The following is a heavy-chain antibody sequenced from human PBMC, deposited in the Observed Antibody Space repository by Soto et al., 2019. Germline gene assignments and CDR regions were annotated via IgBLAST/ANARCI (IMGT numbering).Heavy chain of an antibody. D-gene: IGHD6-13*01. V-gene: IGHV3-30*18. CDR3: AEVDSSSWYGGKMLDY. CDR2: ISYDGSNK. Sequence: QVQLVESGGGVVQPGRSLRLSCAASGFTFSSYGMHWVRQAPGKGREWVAVISYDGSNKYYADSVKGRFTISRDNSKNTRYLQMNSLGAEDTAGYYWAEVDSSSWYGGKMLDYWGQGTLVTVSS. CDR1: GFTFSSYG. J-gene: IGHJ4*02.